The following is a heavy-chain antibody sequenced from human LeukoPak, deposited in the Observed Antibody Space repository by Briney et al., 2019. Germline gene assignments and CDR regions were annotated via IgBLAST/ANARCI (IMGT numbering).Heavy chain of an antibody. D-gene: IGHD3-10*01. V-gene: IGHV1-69*01. CDR2: IIPIFGTA. CDR3: ARVNYDGSGSYWEYYFDY. J-gene: IGHJ4*02. CDR1: GGTFSSYA. Sequence: GSSVKVSCKASGGTFSSYAISWVRQAPGQGLEWMGGIIPIFGTANYAQKFQGRVTITADESTSTAYMELSSLRSEDTAVYYCARVNYDGSGSYWEYYFDYWGQGTLVTVSS.